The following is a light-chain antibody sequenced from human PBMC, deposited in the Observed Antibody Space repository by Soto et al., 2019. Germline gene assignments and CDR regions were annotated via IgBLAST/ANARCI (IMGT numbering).Light chain of an antibody. CDR1: TGAVTSVSY. CDR2: STS. V-gene: IGLV7-43*01. Sequence: QAVVTQEPSLTVSPGGTVTLTCASSTGAVTSVSYPNWVQQKPGQAPRALIYSTSNSHSWTPARFSGSLLGGKAALTLSGGQLEEEAVYYCLLYFGSAQVFGGGTKVTVL. J-gene: IGLJ3*02. CDR3: LLYFGSAQV.